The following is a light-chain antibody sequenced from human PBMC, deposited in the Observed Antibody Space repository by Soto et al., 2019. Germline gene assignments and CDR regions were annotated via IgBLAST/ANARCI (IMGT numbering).Light chain of an antibody. CDR2: AAS. Sequence: IQLTQSPSSLSASVGDRVTITCRASQDIAIYLAWYQQKPGEAPKLLIYAASTLYGGVPSRFSGSGSGTDFALTITSLQAEDFATYYCQQRSNWPPWTFGQGTKVEIK. J-gene: IGKJ1*01. CDR3: QQRSNWPPWT. CDR1: QDIAIY. V-gene: IGKV1-9*01.